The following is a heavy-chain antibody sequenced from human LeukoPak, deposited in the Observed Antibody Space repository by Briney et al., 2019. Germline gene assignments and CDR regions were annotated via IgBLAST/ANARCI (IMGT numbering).Heavy chain of an antibody. CDR2: IYYSGST. CDR3: AREDIAVAGAFDY. J-gene: IGHJ4*02. V-gene: IGHV4-61*01. CDR1: GGSVSSGSYY. Sequence: PSETLSLTCTVSGGSVSSGSYYWSWIRQPPGKGLEWIGYIYYSGSTNYNPSLKSRVTISVDTSKNQFSLKLSSVTAADTAVYYCAREDIAVAGAFDYWGQGTLVTVSS. D-gene: IGHD6-19*01.